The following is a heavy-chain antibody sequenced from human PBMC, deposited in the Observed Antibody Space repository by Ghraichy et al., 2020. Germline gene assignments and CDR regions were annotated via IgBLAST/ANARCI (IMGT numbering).Heavy chain of an antibody. Sequence: LSLTCAASGITFSSYSMTWVRQAPGERLEWISYISSTSGTMYYADSVKGRFTISRDNAKNSLYLQMNSLRVEDTAVYYCARYDTQIGWFDPWGQGTLVTVSS. D-gene: IGHD3-22*01. CDR2: ISSTSGTM. J-gene: IGHJ5*02. V-gene: IGHV3-48*04. CDR3: ARYDTQIGWFDP. CDR1: GITFSSYS.